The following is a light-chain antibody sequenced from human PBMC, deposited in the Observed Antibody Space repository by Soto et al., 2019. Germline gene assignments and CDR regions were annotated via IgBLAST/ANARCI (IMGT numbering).Light chain of an antibody. Sequence: DIQVTQSPSTLSASVGDRVTITCRASQSISSWLAWYQQKPGKAPKLLIYKASSLESGVPSRFSGSGSGTEFTLTISSLQPDDFATYYCQQLETFGQGTKVDIK. CDR3: QQLET. CDR2: KAS. J-gene: IGKJ1*01. V-gene: IGKV1-5*03. CDR1: QSISSW.